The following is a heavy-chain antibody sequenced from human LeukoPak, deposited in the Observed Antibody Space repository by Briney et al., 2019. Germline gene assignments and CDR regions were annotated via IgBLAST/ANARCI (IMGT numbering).Heavy chain of an antibody. D-gene: IGHD3-16*02. CDR3: ARKGVTFGGVITYNWFDP. CDR1: GYTFTGYY. Sequence: GASVKVSCKASGYTFTGYYLHWVRQAPGQGLEWMGWINPNSGGTNYAQKFQGRVTMNRDTSISTAYMELSSLRSDDTAVYYCARKGVTFGGVITYNWFDPWGQGTLVTVSS. CDR2: INPNSGGT. V-gene: IGHV1-2*02. J-gene: IGHJ5*02.